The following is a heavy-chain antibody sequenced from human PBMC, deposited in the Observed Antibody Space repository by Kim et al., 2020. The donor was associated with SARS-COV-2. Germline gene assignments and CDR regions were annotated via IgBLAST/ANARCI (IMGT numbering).Heavy chain of an antibody. J-gene: IGHJ4*02. Sequence: SETLSLTCAVSGGSISSGGYSWSWIRQPPGKGLEWIGYIYHSGSTYYNPSLKSRVTISVDRSKNQFSLKLISVTAADTAVYYWARGKKDNYFDDWGQGTL. V-gene: IGHV4-30-2*01. CDR1: GGSISSGGYS. CDR3: ARGKKDNYFDD. CDR2: IYHSGST.